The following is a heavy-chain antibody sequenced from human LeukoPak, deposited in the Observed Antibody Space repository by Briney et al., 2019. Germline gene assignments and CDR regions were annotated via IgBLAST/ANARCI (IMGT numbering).Heavy chain of an antibody. J-gene: IGHJ4*02. Sequence: GGSLRLSCAASGFDLNDYTMHWVRHAPGKGLEWVALLNWEGETTYYADSVRGRFIISRDISRDSLYLQMDSLRSEDTAFYYCTRDSEPRREAAAGLDHWGQGTLVAVS. CDR3: TRDSEPRREAAAGLDH. D-gene: IGHD6-13*01. V-gene: IGHV3-43*01. CDR2: LNWEGETT. CDR1: GFDLNDYT.